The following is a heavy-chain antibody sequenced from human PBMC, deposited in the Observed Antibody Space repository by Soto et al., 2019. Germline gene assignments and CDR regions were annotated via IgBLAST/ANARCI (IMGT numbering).Heavy chain of an antibody. Sequence: EVQLVESGGGLVQPGRSLRLSCAASGFIFDDYAMHWVRQAPGKGLEWVSGMSWNSGTIAYADSVKGRFTVSRDNAKNSLYLQMNSLRADDTAVYYCAKDIRRGFSSAWGDWGQGALVTVS. D-gene: IGHD6-19*01. CDR1: GFIFDDYA. J-gene: IGHJ4*02. CDR3: AKDIRRGFSSAWGD. V-gene: IGHV3-9*01. CDR2: MSWNSGTI.